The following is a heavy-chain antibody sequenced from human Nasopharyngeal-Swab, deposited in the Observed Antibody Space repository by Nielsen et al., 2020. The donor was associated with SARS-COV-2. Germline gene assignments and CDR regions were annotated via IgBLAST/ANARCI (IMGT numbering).Heavy chain of an antibody. J-gene: IGHJ4*02. Sequence: GGSLRLSCAASGFTFRSSAMHWVRQAPGKGLEWVAVISYDGSNKYFADSVKGRFTISRDNSKNTLYLQMNSLRAEDTAVYYCASPPLDSSGYYYGFHYWGRGTLVTVSS. CDR1: GFTFRSSA. CDR2: ISYDGSNK. CDR3: ASPPLDSSGYYYGFHY. D-gene: IGHD3-22*01. V-gene: IGHV3-30-3*01.